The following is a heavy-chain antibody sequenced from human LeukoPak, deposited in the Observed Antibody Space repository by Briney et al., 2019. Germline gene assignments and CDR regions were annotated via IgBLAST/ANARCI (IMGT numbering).Heavy chain of an antibody. CDR2: ISSNGGST. CDR3: MKMFYYYDSGRSEAEDV. D-gene: IGHD3-10*01. Sequence: GGSLRLSCSASGFTFSSYAMHWGRQAPGKELEYVSAISSNGGSTYYADSVKGRFTISRDNSKNTLYLQMSSLRAEDTAVYYCMKMFYYYDSGRSEAEDVWGQGTTVTVSS. V-gene: IGHV3-64D*06. J-gene: IGHJ6*02. CDR1: GFTFSSYA.